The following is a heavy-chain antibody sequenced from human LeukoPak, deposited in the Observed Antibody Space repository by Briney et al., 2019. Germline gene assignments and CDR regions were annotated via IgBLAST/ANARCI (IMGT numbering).Heavy chain of an antibody. Sequence: GGSLRLSCAASGLTFSNAWMSWVRQAPGKGLEWVGRIKSKTDGGTTDYAAPVKGRFTISRDDSKNTLYLQMNSLKTEYTAVYYCTTDRAGDAFDIWGQGTMVTVSS. J-gene: IGHJ3*02. V-gene: IGHV3-15*01. CDR1: GLTFSNAW. CDR2: IKSKTDGGTT. CDR3: TTDRAGDAFDI.